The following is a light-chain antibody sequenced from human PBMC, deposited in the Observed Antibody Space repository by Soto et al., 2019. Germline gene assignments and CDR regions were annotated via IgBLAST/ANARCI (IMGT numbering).Light chain of an antibody. J-gene: IGLJ1*01. Sequence: QSVLTQPPSVSGAPGQRVTISCTGSSSNIGAVYDVHWYQQLPGTAPKLLIYGNNNRPSGVPDRFSGSKSGTSASLAITGLQAEDAADYYCQSYDSSLSAYVFGTGTKVTVL. CDR1: SSNIGAVYD. V-gene: IGLV1-40*01. CDR3: QSYDSSLSAYV. CDR2: GNN.